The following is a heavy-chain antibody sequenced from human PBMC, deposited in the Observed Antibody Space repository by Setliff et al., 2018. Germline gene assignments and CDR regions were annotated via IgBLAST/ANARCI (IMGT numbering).Heavy chain of an antibody. CDR1: GGTFSSSG. V-gene: IGHV1-69*13. J-gene: IGHJ4*02. CDR2: FIPILGAT. CDR3: ARDSRLGFYYFDF. D-gene: IGHD7-27*01. Sequence: SVKVSCKSSGGTFSSSGITWVRQAPGQGLQWLGRFIPILGATNYAQNFQGRVSISADESARTATLELSSLTSEDTAVYYCARDSRLGFYYFDFWGRGTLVTVSS.